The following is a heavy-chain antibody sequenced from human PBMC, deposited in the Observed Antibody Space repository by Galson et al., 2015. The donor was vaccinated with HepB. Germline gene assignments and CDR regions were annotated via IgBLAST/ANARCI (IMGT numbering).Heavy chain of an antibody. CDR3: ASSSGDYGDPLSYMDV. V-gene: IGHV1-46*03. Sequence: SVKVSCKASGYTFTSYYMHWVRQAPGQGLEWMGIINPSGGSTNYAQKFQGRVTMTRDTSTSTVYMELSSLRSEDTAVYYCASSSGDYGDPLSYMDVWGKGTTVTVSS. J-gene: IGHJ6*03. D-gene: IGHD4-17*01. CDR1: GYTFTSYY. CDR2: INPSGGST.